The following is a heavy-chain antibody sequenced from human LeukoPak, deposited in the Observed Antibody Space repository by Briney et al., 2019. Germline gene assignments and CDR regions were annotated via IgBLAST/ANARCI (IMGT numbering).Heavy chain of an antibody. CDR1: GFTFSTYW. CDR2: IKKDGSEK. Sequence: GGSLRLSCAASGFTFSTYWMNWVRQAPGKGLEWVANIKKDGSEKYYVDSVKGRFTLSRDSAKNSLYLQMNSLRAEDTAVYYCARAEWSNWYFDLWGRGTLVTVSS. D-gene: IGHD3-3*01. CDR3: ARAEWSNWYFDL. V-gene: IGHV3-7*03. J-gene: IGHJ2*01.